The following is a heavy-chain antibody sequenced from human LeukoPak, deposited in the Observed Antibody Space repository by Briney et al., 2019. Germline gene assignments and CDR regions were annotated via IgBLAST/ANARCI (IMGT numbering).Heavy chain of an antibody. CDR1: GFTFSDYY. V-gene: IGHV3-11*04. Sequence: GGSLRLSCAASGFTFSDYYMSWIRQAPGKGLEWVSHISRSGSTRYYADSLKGRFTISRDNAKNSLYLQMNSLRAEDTAVYYCARSSGYGYDYWGQGTLVTVSS. D-gene: IGHD5-18*01. CDR3: ARSSGYGYDY. J-gene: IGHJ4*02. CDR2: ISRSGSTR.